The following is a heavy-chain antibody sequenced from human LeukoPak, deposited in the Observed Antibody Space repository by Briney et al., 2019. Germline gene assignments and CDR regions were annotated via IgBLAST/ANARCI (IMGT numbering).Heavy chain of an antibody. D-gene: IGHD3-10*01. CDR2: FDPEDGET. Sequence: ASVKVSCKVSGYTLTELSMHWVRQAPGKGLEWMGGFDPEDGETIYAQKFQGRVTMTEDTSTDTAYMELSSLRSEDTAVYYCARAGGGGDAFDIWGQGTMVTVSS. CDR3: ARAGGGGDAFDI. J-gene: IGHJ3*02. V-gene: IGHV1-24*01. CDR1: GYTLTELS.